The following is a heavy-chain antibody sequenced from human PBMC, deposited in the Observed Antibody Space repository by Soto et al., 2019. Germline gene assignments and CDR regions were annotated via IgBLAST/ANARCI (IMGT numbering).Heavy chain of an antibody. CDR3: ERDGYDGSWSPYQAY. V-gene: IGHV4-59*01. D-gene: IGHD3-10*01. Sequence: SETLSLSCSVSGGSMSAYFWSWIRQSPGKGLEWIGYIYYLGSTDYNPSLKSRVTISVDTSKRQLSLRLTSVTAAATAVYDCERDGYDGSWSPYQAYWGPGTRVTVSS. CDR2: IYYLGST. J-gene: IGHJ4*02. CDR1: GGSMSAYF.